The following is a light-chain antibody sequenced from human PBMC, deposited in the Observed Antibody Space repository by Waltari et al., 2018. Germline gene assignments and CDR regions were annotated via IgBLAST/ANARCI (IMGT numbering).Light chain of an antibody. V-gene: IGKV3-20*01. Sequence: VLTQSPGTLSLSPGERATLSCRASQSITKKFFAWYQQKPGQAPRLLIYGASSRAAGIPDRCSGGGSGTDFTLTISRLEPEDSAVYYCQQYGSSVMYTFGQGTKLEIK. J-gene: IGKJ2*01. CDR1: QSITKKF. CDR2: GAS. CDR3: QQYGSSVMYT.